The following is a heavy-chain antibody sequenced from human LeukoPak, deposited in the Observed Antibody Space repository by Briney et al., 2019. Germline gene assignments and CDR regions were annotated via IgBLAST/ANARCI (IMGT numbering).Heavy chain of an antibody. V-gene: IGHV3-15*01. CDR2: IKSKTDGGTT. Sequence: GGSLRLSCAASGFTFSNYAMSWVRQPPGKGLEWVGRIKSKTDGGTTDYAAPVKGRFTISRDDSKNTLYLQMNSLKTEDTAVYYCTTDSAWGELPALGYWGQGTLVTVSS. CDR1: GFTFSNYA. CDR3: TTDSAWGELPALGY. D-gene: IGHD1-26*01. J-gene: IGHJ4*02.